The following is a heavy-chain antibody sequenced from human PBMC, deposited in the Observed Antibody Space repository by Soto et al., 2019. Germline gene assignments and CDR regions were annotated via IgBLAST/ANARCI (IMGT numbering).Heavy chain of an antibody. CDR1: GFTFISYG. D-gene: IGHD2-2*01. CDR3: ARDFLAAAISYYYYGMDV. V-gene: IGHV3-33*01. J-gene: IGHJ6*02. Sequence: QVQLVESGGGVVQPGRSLRLSCAASGFTFISYGMHWVRQAPGKGLEWVAVIWYDGSNKYYADSVKGRFTISRDNSKNSLYLQMNSLRAEDTAVYYCARDFLAAAISYYYYGMDVWGQGTTVTVSS. CDR2: IWYDGSNK.